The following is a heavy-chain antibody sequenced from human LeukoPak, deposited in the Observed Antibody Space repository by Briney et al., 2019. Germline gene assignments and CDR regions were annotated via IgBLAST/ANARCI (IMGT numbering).Heavy chain of an antibody. V-gene: IGHV3-30*18. CDR2: ISYDGSNK. D-gene: IGHD5-18*01. CDR3: AKTIQLWDYYYYGMDV. CDR1: GFTFSSYG. Sequence: GGSLRLSCAASGFTFSSYGMHWVRQAPGKGLEWVAVISYDGSNKYYADSVKGRFTISRDNPKNTLYLQMNSLRAEDTAVYYCAKTIQLWDYYYYGMDVWGQGTTVTVSS. J-gene: IGHJ6*02.